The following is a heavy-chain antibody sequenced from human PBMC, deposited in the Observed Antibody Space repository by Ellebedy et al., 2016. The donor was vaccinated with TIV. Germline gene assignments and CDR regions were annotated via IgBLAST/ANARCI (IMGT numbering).Heavy chain of an antibody. CDR2: IYSGGST. CDR3: ARLPIYYYYGMDV. Sequence: GGSLRLXXAASGFTVSSNYMSWVRQAPGKGLEWVSVIYSGGSTYYADSVKGRFTISRDNSKNTLYLQMNSLRAEDTAVYYCARLPIYYYYGMDVWGQGTTVTVSS. CDR1: GFTVSSNY. D-gene: IGHD5-18*01. V-gene: IGHV3-53*01. J-gene: IGHJ6*02.